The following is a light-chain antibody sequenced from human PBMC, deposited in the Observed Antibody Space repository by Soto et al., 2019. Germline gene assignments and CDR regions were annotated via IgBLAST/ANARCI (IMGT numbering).Light chain of an antibody. CDR1: QSVSSSS. Sequence: EIVLTQSPGTLSLSPGDRATLSCRASQSVSSSSLAWYQQQPGQAPRLLIFGASSRATGIPDRFSGSGSGTDFTLTISRLEPEDFAVYYCQQYGSPSWTFGQGTKVDIK. CDR3: QQYGSPSWT. J-gene: IGKJ1*01. V-gene: IGKV3-20*01. CDR2: GAS.